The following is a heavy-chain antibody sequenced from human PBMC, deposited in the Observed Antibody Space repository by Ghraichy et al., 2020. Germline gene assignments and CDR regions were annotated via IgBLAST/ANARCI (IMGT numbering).Heavy chain of an antibody. CDR3: ARGYRIVVGYNWFDP. J-gene: IGHJ5*02. CDR1: GGSFSGYY. D-gene: IGHD3-22*01. CDR2: INHSGST. V-gene: IGHV4-34*01. Sequence: SETLSLTCAVYGGSFSGYYWSWIRQPPGKGLEWIGEINHSGSTNYNPSLKSRVTISVDTSKNQFSLKLSSVTAADTAVYYCARGYRIVVGYNWFDPWGQGTLVTVSS.